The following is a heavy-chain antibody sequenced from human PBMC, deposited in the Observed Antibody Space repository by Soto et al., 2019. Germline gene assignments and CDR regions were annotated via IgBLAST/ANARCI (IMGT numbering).Heavy chain of an antibody. CDR2: INDRGSI. CDR3: ARESHDILTGPPWVWYFDL. CDR1: GGSFSGYY. V-gene: IGHV4-34*01. Sequence: QVQLQQWGAGPLRPLETLSLTCGVSGGSFSGYYWAWIRQSPGKGLEWIGEINDRGSINYNPSLKSRVSIXXXXXKXHYSLNLRSVTAADTAVYYCARESHDILTGPPWVWYFDLWGRGTLVTVSS. J-gene: IGHJ2*01. D-gene: IGHD3-9*01.